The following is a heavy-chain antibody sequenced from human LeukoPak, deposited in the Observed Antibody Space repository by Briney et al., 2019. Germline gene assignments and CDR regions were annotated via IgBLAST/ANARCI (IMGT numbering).Heavy chain of an antibody. Sequence: ASVKVSCKASGYTFTSYDINWVRQATGLGLEWMGWMNPNSGNTGYAQKFQGRVTMTRNTSISTAYMELSSLRSEDTAVYYCARVNGDYEDADYMDVWGKGTTVTVSS. D-gene: IGHD4-17*01. CDR1: GYTFTSYD. CDR2: MNPNSGNT. CDR3: ARVNGDYEDADYMDV. V-gene: IGHV1-8*01. J-gene: IGHJ6*03.